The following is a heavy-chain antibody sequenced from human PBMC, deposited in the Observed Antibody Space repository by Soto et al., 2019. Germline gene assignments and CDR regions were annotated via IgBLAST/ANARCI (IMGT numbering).Heavy chain of an antibody. D-gene: IGHD3-22*01. CDR2: ISGSGGST. V-gene: IGHV3-23*01. J-gene: IGHJ4*02. CDR3: AKGEASDYYDSSGYFGPFDY. Sequence: EVQLLESGGGLVQPGGSLRLSCAASGFTFSSYAMSWVRQAPGKGLEWVSAISGSGGSTYYADSVKGRFTISRDNSKNTLYLQMNSIRAEDTAVYYCAKGEASDYYDSSGYFGPFDYWGQGTLVTVSS. CDR1: GFTFSSYA.